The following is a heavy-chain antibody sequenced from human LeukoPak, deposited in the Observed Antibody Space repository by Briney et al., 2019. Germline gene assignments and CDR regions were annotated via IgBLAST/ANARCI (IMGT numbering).Heavy chain of an antibody. CDR2: IYHSGTT. J-gene: IGHJ4*02. Sequence: QPSETLSLTCAVSGGSISSSHWWSWVRQPPGKGLEWIGEIYHSGTTNYNPSLKSRVTISVDKSNNHFSLKLSSVTAADTAVYYCARENNWRYFAYWGQGTLVTVSS. V-gene: IGHV4-4*02. CDR3: ARENNWRYFAY. D-gene: IGHD1-1*01. CDR1: GGSISSSHW.